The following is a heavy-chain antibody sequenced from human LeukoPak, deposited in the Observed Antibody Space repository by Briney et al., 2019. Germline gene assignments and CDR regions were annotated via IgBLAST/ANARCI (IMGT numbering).Heavy chain of an antibody. V-gene: IGHV3-48*04. CDR3: VRVTLYYYDSESYYFFEH. J-gene: IGHJ4*02. CDR1: GFTFSSYS. D-gene: IGHD3-10*01. CDR2: ISSSSSTI. Sequence: PGGSLRLSCAASGFTFSSYSMNWVRQAPGKGLEWVSYISSSSSTIYYADSVKGRFTISRDNAKNSLYLQMNTLRVEDTAIYYCVRVTLYYYDSESYYFFEHWGQGTPVTASS.